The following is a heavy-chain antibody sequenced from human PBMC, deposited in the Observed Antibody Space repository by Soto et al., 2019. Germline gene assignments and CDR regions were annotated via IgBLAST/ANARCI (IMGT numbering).Heavy chain of an antibody. Sequence: ASVKGSCKASGYTFTGYYMHWVRQAPGQGLEWMGWINPNSGGTNYAQKFQGRVTMTRGTSISTAYMELSRLRSDDTAVYYCAREVFEIVFGPAGQHFDFWGRGSMVTVS. CDR3: AREVFEIVFGPAGQHFDF. J-gene: IGHJ4*02. D-gene: IGHD2-2*01. CDR2: INPNSGGT. CDR1: GYTFTGYY. V-gene: IGHV1-2*02.